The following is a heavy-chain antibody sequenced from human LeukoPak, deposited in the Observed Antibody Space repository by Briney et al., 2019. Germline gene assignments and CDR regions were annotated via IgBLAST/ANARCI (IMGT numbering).Heavy chain of an antibody. D-gene: IGHD1-26*01. Sequence: GGSLRLSCAASRFTFSSYGMHWVRQAPGKGLEWVAVIWYDGSIKYYADSVKGRFTISRDNPKNTLYPQMNSLGAEDTAVYYCARVGSGSYFLDGFDIWGQGTMVTVSS. V-gene: IGHV3-33*01. J-gene: IGHJ3*02. CDR3: ARVGSGSYFLDGFDI. CDR1: RFTFSSYG. CDR2: IWYDGSIK.